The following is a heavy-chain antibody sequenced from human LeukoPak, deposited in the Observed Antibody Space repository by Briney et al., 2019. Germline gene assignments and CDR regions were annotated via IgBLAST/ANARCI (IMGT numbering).Heavy chain of an antibody. V-gene: IGHV4-38-2*02. CDR1: GYSISSGYY. D-gene: IGHD6-19*01. J-gene: IGHJ4*02. Sequence: PSETLSLTCTVSGYSISSGYYWGWIRQPPGKGLEWIGSIYHSGSTYYNPSLKSRVTISVDTSKNQFSLKLSSVTAADTAVYYCARGINSGWLVSIDYWGQGTLVTVSS. CDR3: ARGINSGWLVSIDY. CDR2: IYHSGST.